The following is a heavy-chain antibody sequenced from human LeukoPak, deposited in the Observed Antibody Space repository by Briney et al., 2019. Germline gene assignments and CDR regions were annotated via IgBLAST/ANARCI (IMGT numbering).Heavy chain of an antibody. J-gene: IGHJ5*01. CDR2: INANSGTT. D-gene: IGHD6-19*01. CDR1: GFAFTFHA. Sequence: GGSLRLSCAASGFAFTFHAMSWLRQPPGKGLEWVSTINANSGTTSYVASVRGRFTISRDNSKNTLYLQVNSLRADDTAVYYCAKPISGGLAVTADWFDPWGQGTLVVVSS. V-gene: IGHV3-23*01. CDR3: AKPISGGLAVTADWFDP.